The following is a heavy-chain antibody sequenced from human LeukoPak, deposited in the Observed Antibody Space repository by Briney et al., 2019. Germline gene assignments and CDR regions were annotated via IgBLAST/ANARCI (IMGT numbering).Heavy chain of an antibody. V-gene: IGHV3-30*03. Sequence: PGGSLRLSCAASGFTFSSYGMHWVRQAPGKGLEWVAVISYDGSNKYYADSVKGRFTISRDNSKNTLHLQMNSLRAEDTAVYYCARVLHRLPHFYYYFDVWGKGTTVTISS. CDR3: ARVLHRLPHFYYYFDV. J-gene: IGHJ6*03. CDR1: GFTFSSYG. D-gene: IGHD4-11*01. CDR2: ISYDGSNK.